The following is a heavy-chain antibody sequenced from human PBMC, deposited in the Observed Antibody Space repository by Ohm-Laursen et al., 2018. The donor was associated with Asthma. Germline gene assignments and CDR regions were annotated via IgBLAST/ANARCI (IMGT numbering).Heavy chain of an antibody. CDR1: GFTFSSYG. CDR3: ASRNYYYDSSGGLDAFDI. J-gene: IGHJ3*02. D-gene: IGHD3-22*01. Sequence: SLRLSCAASGFTFSSYGMHWVRQAPGKGLEWVAVISYDGSNKYYADSVKGRFTISRDNSKNTLYLQMNSLRAEDTAVYYCASRNYYYDSSGGLDAFDIWGQGTMVTVSS. CDR2: ISYDGSNK. V-gene: IGHV3-30*03.